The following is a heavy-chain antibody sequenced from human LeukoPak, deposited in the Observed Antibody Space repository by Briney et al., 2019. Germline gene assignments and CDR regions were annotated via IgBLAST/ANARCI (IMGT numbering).Heavy chain of an antibody. CDR1: GGYISSYY. V-gene: IGHV4-59*08. CDR2: IYYSGSN. J-gene: IGHJ4*02. Sequence: PSDTLSLTCSVSGGYISSYYWRWIRQPPGRGLEWIGYIYYSGSNNYNPSLKSRVTISVDTSKDQFSLKLSSVTAADTAVYYCASSLNDILTGYHTLDYWGQGTLVTVSS. CDR3: ASSLNDILTGYHTLDY. D-gene: IGHD3-9*01.